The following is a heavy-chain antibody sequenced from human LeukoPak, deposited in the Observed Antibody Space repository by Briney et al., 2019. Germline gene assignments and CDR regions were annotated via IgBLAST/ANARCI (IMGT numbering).Heavy chain of an antibody. J-gene: IGHJ5*02. D-gene: IGHD3-22*01. CDR1: GASVTSGYY. CDR3: ASSAGSYYYDYNGYYHH. Sequence: SQPLSLPCTVSGASVTSGYYWGWIRQLPGKGPGWIAYVYYSGYIQYNPSVKSRFTISIDTSQNHLSLRLTSATAANTATYYCASSAGSYYYDYNGYYHHWGQGLLLTVSS. CDR2: VYYSGYI. V-gene: IGHV4-31*03.